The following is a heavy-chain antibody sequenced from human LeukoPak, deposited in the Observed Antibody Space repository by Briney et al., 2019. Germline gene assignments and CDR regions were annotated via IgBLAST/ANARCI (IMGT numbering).Heavy chain of an antibody. D-gene: IGHD2-2*03. J-gene: IGHJ4*02. CDR2: ISRSGDSL. CDR1: GFTFSSYS. V-gene: IGHV3-48*04. CDR3: AKERWITYDY. Sequence: GGSLRLSCAASGFTFSSYSMNWVRQAPGKGLEWISFISRSGDSLYYADSVEGRFTISRDNAQDSVYLEMNSLRAEDTAVYYCAKERWITYDYWGQGTLVTVSS.